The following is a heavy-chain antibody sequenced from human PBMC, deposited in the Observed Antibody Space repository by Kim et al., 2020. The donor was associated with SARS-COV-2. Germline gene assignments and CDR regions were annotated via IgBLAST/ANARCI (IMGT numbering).Heavy chain of an antibody. CDR2: ISYDGSNK. CDR1: GFTFSSYA. CDR3: ARVYFDWLLGY. Sequence: GGSLRLSCAASGFTFSSYAMHWVRQAPGKGLEWVAVISYDGSNKYYADSVKGRFTISRDNSKNTLYLQMNSLRAEDTAVYYCARVYFDWLLGYWGQGTLV. D-gene: IGHD3-9*01. V-gene: IGHV3-30-3*01. J-gene: IGHJ4*02.